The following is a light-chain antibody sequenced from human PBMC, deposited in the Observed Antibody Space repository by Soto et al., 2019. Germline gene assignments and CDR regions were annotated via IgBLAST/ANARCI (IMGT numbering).Light chain of an antibody. CDR3: LHDYNYPYT. CDR2: DAY. Sequence: DIQMTQSPSILSASVGDRVTVTCRASQSIRTLLACYQQKPGKAPKPLIYDAYRLESGVPSRFSGRRSGTDFTLTISSLQPEDFATYYCLHDYNYPYTFGQGTKVDIK. J-gene: IGKJ2*01. CDR1: QSIRTL. V-gene: IGKV1-5*01.